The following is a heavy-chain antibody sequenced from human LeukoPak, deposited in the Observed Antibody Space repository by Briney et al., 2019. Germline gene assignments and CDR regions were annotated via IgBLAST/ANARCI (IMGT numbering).Heavy chain of an antibody. CDR2: INHSGST. Sequence: PSETLSLTCTVYGGSFSGYYWSWIRQPPGKGLEWIGEINHSGSTNYNPSLKSRVTISVDTSKNQFSLKLSSVTAADTAVYYCARETSQKGAHYMDVWGKGTTVTISS. CDR1: GGSFSGYY. CDR3: ARETSQKGAHYMDV. D-gene: IGHD3-16*01. V-gene: IGHV4-34*01. J-gene: IGHJ6*03.